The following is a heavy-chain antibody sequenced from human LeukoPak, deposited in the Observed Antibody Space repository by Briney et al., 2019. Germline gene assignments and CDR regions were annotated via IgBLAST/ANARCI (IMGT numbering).Heavy chain of an antibody. J-gene: IGHJ6*02. V-gene: IGHV4-4*07. D-gene: IGHD6-13*01. CDR3: ARASHWGIGAAGGEIAYYYYGMDV. CDR1: GGSISSYY. CDR2: IYTSGST. Sequence: SETLSLTCTVSGGSISSYYWSWIRQPAGKGLEWIGRIYTSGSTNYNPSLKSRGTMSVDTSKNQFSLKLSSVTAADTAVYYGARASHWGIGAAGGEIAYYYYGMDVWGQGTTVTVSS.